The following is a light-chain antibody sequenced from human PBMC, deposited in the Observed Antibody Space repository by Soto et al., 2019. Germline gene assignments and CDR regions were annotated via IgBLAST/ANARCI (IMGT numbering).Light chain of an antibody. CDR3: QQYNSYST. V-gene: IGKV1-5*03. J-gene: IGKJ1*01. CDR1: QYISTW. Sequence: DIQMTQSPSTLSASVGDRVTITCRASQYISTWLAWYQQKPGKAPKLLISKASSLESGVPSRFSGSGSGTEFTLTISSLQPDDFATYYCQQYNSYSTFGQGTKVEFK. CDR2: KAS.